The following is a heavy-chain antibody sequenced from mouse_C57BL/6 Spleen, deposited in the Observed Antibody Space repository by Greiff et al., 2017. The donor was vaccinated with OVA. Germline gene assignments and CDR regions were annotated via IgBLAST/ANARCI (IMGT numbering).Heavy chain of an antibody. V-gene: IGHV3-6*01. Sequence: EVQLQESGPGLVKPSQSLSLTCSVTGYSITSGYYWNWIRQFPGNKLEWMGYISYDGSNNYNPSLKNRISITRDTSKNQFFLKLNSVTTEDTATYYCARGGDGYDEEGRYYYAMDYWGQGTSVTVSS. CDR2: ISYDGSN. D-gene: IGHD2-2*01. CDR1: GYSITSGYY. J-gene: IGHJ4*01. CDR3: ARGGDGYDEEGRYYYAMDY.